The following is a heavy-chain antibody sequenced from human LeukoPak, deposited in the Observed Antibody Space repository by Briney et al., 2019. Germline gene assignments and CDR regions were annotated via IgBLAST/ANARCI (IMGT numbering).Heavy chain of an antibody. J-gene: IGHJ4*02. Sequence: SETPSLTCTVSGGSISSGSYYWSWIRQPAGKGLEWIGRIYTSGSTNYNPSLKSRVTISVDTSKNQFSLKLSSVTAADTAVYYCARAPGIAASGIFDYWGQGTLVTVSS. CDR1: GGSISSGSYY. CDR3: ARAPGIAASGIFDY. D-gene: IGHD6-13*01. V-gene: IGHV4-61*02. CDR2: IYTSGST.